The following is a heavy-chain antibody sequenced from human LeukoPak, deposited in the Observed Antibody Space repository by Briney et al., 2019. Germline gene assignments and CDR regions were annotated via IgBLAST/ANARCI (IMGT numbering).Heavy chain of an antibody. CDR2: ISNSGST. D-gene: IGHD3-10*01. CDR1: GGSISSSSYC. J-gene: IGHJ6*03. V-gene: IGHV4-39*01. Sequence: PSETLSLTCTVSGGSISSSSYCWSWIRQPPGKGLEWIGEISNSGSTNYNPSLKSRVTISVDTSKNQFSLKLSSVTAADTAVYYCARHRSPRLYGSGSYAYYYYYYYMDVWGKGTTVTISS. CDR3: ARHRSPRLYGSGSYAYYYYYYYMDV.